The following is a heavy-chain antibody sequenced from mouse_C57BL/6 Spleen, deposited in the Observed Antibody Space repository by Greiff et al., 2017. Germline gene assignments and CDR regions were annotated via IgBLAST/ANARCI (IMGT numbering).Heavy chain of an antibody. CDR1: GYTFTEYT. CDR3: ARHEGGYGSRELYWYFDV. CDR2: FYPGSGSI. V-gene: IGHV1-62-2*01. J-gene: IGHJ1*03. D-gene: IGHD1-1*01. Sequence: VQRVESGAELVKPGASVKLSCKASGYTFTEYTIHWVKQRSGQGLEWIGWFYPGSGSIKYNEKFKDKATLTADKSSSTVYMELSRLTSEDSAVYFCARHEGGYGSRELYWYFDVWGTGTTVTVSS.